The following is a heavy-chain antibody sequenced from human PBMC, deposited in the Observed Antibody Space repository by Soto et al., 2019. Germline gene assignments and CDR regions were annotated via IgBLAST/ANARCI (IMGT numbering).Heavy chain of an antibody. CDR1: GYTFTSYD. V-gene: IGHV1-8*01. J-gene: IGHJ3*02. Sequence: ASVKVSCKASGYTFTSYDINWVRQATGQGLEWMGWMNPNSGNTGYAQKFQGRVTMTRNTSISTAYMELSSLRSEDTAVYYCAMLGYCTNGVCYISRHDAFDIWGQGTMVTVSS. CDR3: AMLGYCTNGVCYISRHDAFDI. CDR2: MNPNSGNT. D-gene: IGHD2-8*01.